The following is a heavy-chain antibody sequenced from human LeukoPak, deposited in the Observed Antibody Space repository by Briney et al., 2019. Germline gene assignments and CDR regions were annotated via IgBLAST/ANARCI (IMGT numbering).Heavy chain of an antibody. CDR1: GFTFRTYS. D-gene: IGHD3-10*01. V-gene: IGHV3-48*01. CDR2: ISSSSSTI. Sequence: GGSLRLSCAASGFTFRTYSMNWVRQAPGKGLEWVSYISSSSSTIYYADSVKGRFTISRDNAKNSLYLQMNSLRADDTAVYYCARVLSPPYWGQGTLVTVSS. J-gene: IGHJ4*02. CDR3: ARVLSPPY.